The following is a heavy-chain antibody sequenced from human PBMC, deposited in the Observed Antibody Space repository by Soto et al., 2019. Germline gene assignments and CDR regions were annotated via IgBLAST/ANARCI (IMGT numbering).Heavy chain of an antibody. Sequence: EVQLLESGGGLVQPGGSLRLSCAASGFTFSSYAMSWVRQAPGKGLEWVSAISGSGGSTYYADSVKGRFTISRDNSKNPLYLQMNSLRAEDTAVYYCANDRAYCSGGSCYPVHSRFDYWGQGTLVTVSS. D-gene: IGHD2-15*01. CDR1: GFTFSSYA. V-gene: IGHV3-23*01. CDR3: ANDRAYCSGGSCYPVHSRFDY. J-gene: IGHJ4*02. CDR2: ISGSGGST.